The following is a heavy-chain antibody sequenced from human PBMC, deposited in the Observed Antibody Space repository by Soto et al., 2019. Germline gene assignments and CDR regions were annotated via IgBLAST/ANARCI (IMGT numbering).Heavy chain of an antibody. D-gene: IGHD4-17*01. J-gene: IGHJ6*02. CDR1: GYTFTSYG. CDR3: AMIAHGSDYGDYVYYYGMDV. V-gene: IGHV1-18*01. CDR2: ISAYNGNT. Sequence: EASVKVSCKASGYTFTSYGIGWVRQAPGQGLEWMGWISAYNGNTNYAQKLQGRVTMTTDTSTSTAYMELRSLRSDDTAVYYCAMIAHGSDYGDYVYYYGMDVWGQGTTVTVSS.